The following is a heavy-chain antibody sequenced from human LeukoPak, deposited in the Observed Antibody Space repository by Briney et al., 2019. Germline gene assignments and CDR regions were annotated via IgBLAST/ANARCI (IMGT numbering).Heavy chain of an antibody. CDR2: IYTSGST. D-gene: IGHD2-2*01. Sequence: QVQLQESGPGVVKPSQTLSLTCTVSGASISSGSYYWSWIRQPAGKGLEWIGRIYTSGSTNYKPSLKSRVTISVDTSKNQFSLKLSSVTAADTAVYYCARVYCSSTSCWFDPWGQGTLVTVSS. V-gene: IGHV4-61*02. CDR3: ARVYCSSTSCWFDP. CDR1: GASISSGSYY. J-gene: IGHJ5*02.